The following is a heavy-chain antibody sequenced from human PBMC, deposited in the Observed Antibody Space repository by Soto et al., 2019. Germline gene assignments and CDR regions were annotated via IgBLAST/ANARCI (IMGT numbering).Heavy chain of an antibody. CDR1: GFSLSNARMG. V-gene: IGHV2-26*01. CDR2: IFSNDEK. Sequence: ASGPTLVNPTETLTLTCTVSGFSLSNARMGVSWIRQPPGKALEWLAHIFSNDEKSYSTSLKSRLTISKDTSNSQVVLTMTNMDPVDTATYYCARLYYYDSSGYPFDYWGQGTLVTVSS. J-gene: IGHJ4*02. CDR3: ARLYYYDSSGYPFDY. D-gene: IGHD3-22*01.